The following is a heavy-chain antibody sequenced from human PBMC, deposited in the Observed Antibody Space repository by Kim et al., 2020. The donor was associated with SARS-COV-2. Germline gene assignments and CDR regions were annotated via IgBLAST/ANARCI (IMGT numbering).Heavy chain of an antibody. Sequence: GGSLRLSCAASGFTFSSYWMHWVRQAPGKGLVWVSRINSDGSSTSYADSVKGRFTISRDNAKNTLYLQMNSLRAEDTAVYYCARVLTIFGVVTTDAFDIWGQGTMVTVSS. D-gene: IGHD3-3*01. V-gene: IGHV3-74*01. CDR1: GFTFSSYW. J-gene: IGHJ3*02. CDR3: ARVLTIFGVVTTDAFDI. CDR2: INSDGSST.